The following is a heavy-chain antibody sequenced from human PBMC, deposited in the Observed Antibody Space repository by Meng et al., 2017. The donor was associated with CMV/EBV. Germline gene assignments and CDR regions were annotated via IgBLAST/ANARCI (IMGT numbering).Heavy chain of an antibody. Sequence: QLRLQETGPGVVKPSETLSLTCTVSGGSISMSSYYWGWIRQPPGKGLEWIGSIYYSGSTYYNPSLKSRVTISVDTSKNQFSLKLSSVTAADTAVYYCARDSAVAGVVDYWGQGTLVTVSS. D-gene: IGHD6-19*01. J-gene: IGHJ4*02. V-gene: IGHV4-39*07. CDR1: GGSISMSSYY. CDR3: ARDSAVAGVVDY. CDR2: IYYSGST.